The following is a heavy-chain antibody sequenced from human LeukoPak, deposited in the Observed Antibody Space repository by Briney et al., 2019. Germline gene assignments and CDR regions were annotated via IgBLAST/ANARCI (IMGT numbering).Heavy chain of an antibody. Sequence: PGGSLRLSCAVSGFTFSSYSMNWARQAPGKGLEWVSYISSSSSTIYYADSVKGRFTISRDKAKNSLYLQMNSLRAEDTAVYYCARDPGVRGSRDYFDYWGQGTLVTVSS. CDR1: GFTFSSYS. J-gene: IGHJ4*02. CDR2: ISSSSSTI. CDR3: ARDPGVRGSRDYFDY. D-gene: IGHD3-10*01. V-gene: IGHV3-48*01.